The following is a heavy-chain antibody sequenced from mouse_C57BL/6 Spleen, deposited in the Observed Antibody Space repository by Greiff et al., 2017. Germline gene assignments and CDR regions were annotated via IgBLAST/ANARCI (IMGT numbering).Heavy chain of an antibody. CDR2: INPSSGYT. CDR1: GYTFTSYT. Sequence: LVESGAELARPGASVKMSCKASGYTFTSYTMHWVKQRPGQGLEWIGYINPSSGYTKYNQKFKDKATLTADKSSSTAYMQLSSLTSEDSAVYYCARPHYYGSSHWYFDVWGTGTTVTVSS. D-gene: IGHD1-1*01. V-gene: IGHV1-4*01. CDR3: ARPHYYGSSHWYFDV. J-gene: IGHJ1*03.